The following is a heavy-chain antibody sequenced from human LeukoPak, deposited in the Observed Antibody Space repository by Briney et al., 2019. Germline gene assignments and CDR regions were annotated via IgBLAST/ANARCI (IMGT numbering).Heavy chain of an antibody. V-gene: IGHV3-23*01. D-gene: IGHD3-10*01. CDR1: GFTFSSYA. CDR3: AKTVAILWFGEFMYYFDY. J-gene: IGHJ4*02. CDR2: ISGSGGST. Sequence: GGSLRLSCAASGFTFSSYAMSWVRQAPGKGLEWVSAISGSGGSTYYADPVKGRSTISGDNPKNTLYLQMNSLRAEDTAVYYCAKTVAILWFGEFMYYFDYWGQGTLVTVSS.